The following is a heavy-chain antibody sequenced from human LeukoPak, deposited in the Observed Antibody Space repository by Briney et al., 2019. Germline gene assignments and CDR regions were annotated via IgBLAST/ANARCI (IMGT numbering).Heavy chain of an antibody. Sequence: GGSLRLSCEGSGFTFSSYEMNWVRKAPGKGLEWVSYISGSASSIYYADSVKGRFTISRDNAKNTLYLQMNSLRAEDTAVYYCARGNWPGDYWGQGTLVTVSS. J-gene: IGHJ4*02. D-gene: IGHD1-1*01. CDR2: ISGSASSI. CDR3: ARGNWPGDY. CDR1: GFTFSSYE. V-gene: IGHV3-48*03.